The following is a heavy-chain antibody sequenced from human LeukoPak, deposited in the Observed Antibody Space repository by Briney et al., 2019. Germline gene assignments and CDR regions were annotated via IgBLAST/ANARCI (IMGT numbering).Heavy chain of an antibody. V-gene: IGHV3-23*01. CDR2: IVGSRGNT. J-gene: IGHJ4*02. D-gene: IGHD3-10*01. CDR1: GFTFSSYA. Sequence: GGSLRLSCAASGFTFSSYAMHWVRQAPGKGLEWVSAIVGSRGNTYYADSVKGRFTISRDNSKNTLYLQMNSLRAEDTAVYYCARFRLGEPPAYWGQGTLVTVSS. CDR3: ARFRLGEPPAY.